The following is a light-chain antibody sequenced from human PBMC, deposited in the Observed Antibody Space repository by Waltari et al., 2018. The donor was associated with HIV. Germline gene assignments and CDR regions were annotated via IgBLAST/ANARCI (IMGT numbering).Light chain of an antibody. CDR3: ASWDRSLNGGV. Sequence: QSLLTQPPSVSAAPGQKVTISCSGGTANIGSNYVSWYQHLPGTAPRLLIYEDDKVSSDMPNRFAGSTAGTSATLTITGLQTGDEGDYYCASWDRSLNGGVFGGGTKLTVL. CDR1: TANIGSNY. V-gene: IGLV1-51*02. J-gene: IGLJ3*02. CDR2: EDD.